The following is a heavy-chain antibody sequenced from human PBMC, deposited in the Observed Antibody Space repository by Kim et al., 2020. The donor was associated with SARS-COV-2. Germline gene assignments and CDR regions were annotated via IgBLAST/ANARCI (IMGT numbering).Heavy chain of an antibody. CDR1: GYTFTGYY. CDR2: INPNSGGT. V-gene: IGHV1-2*04. J-gene: IGHJ6*02. CDR3: ARGNIVATIYYYYYGMDV. Sequence: ASVKVSCKASGYTFTGYYMHWVRQAPGQGLEWMGWINPNSGGTNYAQKFQGWVTMTRDTSISTAYMELSRLRSDDTAVYYCARGNIVATIYYYYYGMDVWGQGTTVTVSS. D-gene: IGHD5-12*01.